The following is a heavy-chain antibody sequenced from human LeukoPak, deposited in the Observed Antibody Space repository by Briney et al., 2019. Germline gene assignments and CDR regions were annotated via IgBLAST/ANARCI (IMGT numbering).Heavy chain of an antibody. CDR2: IYPGDSDT. J-gene: IGHJ5*02. CDR1: GYSFTSYW. Sequence: GESLKISCKGSGYSFTSYWIGWVRQMPGKGLEWMGIIYPGDSDTRYSPSFQGQVTISADKSISTAYLQWSSLKAPDTAMYYCARRVDFWSGYPGFDPRGQGTLVTVSS. CDR3: ARRVDFWSGYPGFDP. D-gene: IGHD3-3*01. V-gene: IGHV5-51*01.